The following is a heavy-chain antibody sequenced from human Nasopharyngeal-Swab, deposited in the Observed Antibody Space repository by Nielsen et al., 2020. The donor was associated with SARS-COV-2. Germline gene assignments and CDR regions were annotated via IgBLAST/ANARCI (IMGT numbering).Heavy chain of an antibody. CDR2: ISVYNADT. J-gene: IGHJ4*02. V-gene: IGHV1-18*01. Sequence: ASVKVSCKASGHTFTDYYMHWVRQAPGQGLEWMGWISVYNADTNYAQKIQGRVSMTTDTSTSTAYMELRSPRSDDTAVYYCARDIEEWLVVPSLSFDYWGQGTLVTVSS. CDR3: ARDIEEWLVVPSLSFDY. D-gene: IGHD3-3*01. CDR1: GHTFTDYY.